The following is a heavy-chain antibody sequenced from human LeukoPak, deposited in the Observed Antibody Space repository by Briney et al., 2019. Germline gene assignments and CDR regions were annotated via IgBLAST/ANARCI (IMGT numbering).Heavy chain of an antibody. Sequence: SETLSLTCTVSGGSVSSASYYWSWIRQPAGKGLEWIGRIYTSGSTNYNPSLKSRVTMSVDTSKNQFSLKLSSVTAADTAVYYCARGHPSSVRTLDYWGQGTLVTVSS. CDR1: GGSVSSASYY. J-gene: IGHJ4*02. V-gene: IGHV4-61*02. CDR3: ARGHPSSVRTLDY. D-gene: IGHD1-14*01. CDR2: IYTSGST.